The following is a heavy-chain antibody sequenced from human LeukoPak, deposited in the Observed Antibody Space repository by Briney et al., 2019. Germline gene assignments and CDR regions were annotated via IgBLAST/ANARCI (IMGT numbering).Heavy chain of an antibody. CDR3: AREGSYYDIDY. J-gene: IGHJ4*02. CDR1: GYSISSGYY. CDR2: IHHGGST. Sequence: SETLSLTCTASGYSISSGYYWGWIRQSPGKGLEWIGNIHHGGSTYYNPSLKSRVTISVDTSKNQFSLKLSSVTAADTAVYCCAREGSYYDIDYWGQGTLVTVSS. D-gene: IGHD1-26*01. V-gene: IGHV4-38-2*02.